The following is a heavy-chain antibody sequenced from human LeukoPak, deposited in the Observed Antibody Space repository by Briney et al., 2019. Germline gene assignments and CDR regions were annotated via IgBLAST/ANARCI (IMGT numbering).Heavy chain of an antibody. CDR1: GYTFTGYY. D-gene: IGHD5-12*01. CDR2: INPNSGGR. V-gene: IGHV1-2*02. CDR3: ARAYSGYEAFDY. J-gene: IGHJ4*02. Sequence: ASVKVSCKASGYTFTGYYMHWVRQAPGQGLEWMGWINPNSGGRNYAQKFQGRVTMTRDTSTTYMELSRLTSDDTAVYYGARAYSGYEAFDYWGQGTLVTVSS.